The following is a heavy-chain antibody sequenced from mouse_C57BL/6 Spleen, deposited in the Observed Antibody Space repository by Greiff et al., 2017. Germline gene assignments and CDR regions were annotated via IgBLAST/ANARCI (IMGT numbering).Heavy chain of an antibody. Sequence: EVKLVESGGGLVKPGGSLKLSCAASGFTFSSYAMSWVRQTPEKRLEWVATISDGGSYTYYPDNVKGRFTITRDNAKNNLYLQMSHLKSEDTAMYFCARKVVATGYFVYWGQGTTLTVSS. CDR3: ARKVVATGYFVY. J-gene: IGHJ2*01. V-gene: IGHV5-4*03. D-gene: IGHD1-1*01. CDR2: ISDGGSYT. CDR1: GFTFSSYA.